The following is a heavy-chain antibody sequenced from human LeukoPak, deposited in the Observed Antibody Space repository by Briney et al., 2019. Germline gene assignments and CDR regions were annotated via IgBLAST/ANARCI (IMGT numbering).Heavy chain of an antibody. CDR3: ARQQYCSGGSCYKARDYYYYYGMDV. Sequence: ASVKVSCKASGGTFSSYAISWVRQAPGQGLEWMGGIIPIFGTANYAQKFQGRVTITADKSTSTAYMELSSLRSEDTAVYYCARQQYCSGGSCYKARDYYYYYGMDVWGQGTTVTVSS. J-gene: IGHJ6*02. V-gene: IGHV1-69*06. CDR1: GGTFSSYA. CDR2: IIPIFGTA. D-gene: IGHD2-15*01.